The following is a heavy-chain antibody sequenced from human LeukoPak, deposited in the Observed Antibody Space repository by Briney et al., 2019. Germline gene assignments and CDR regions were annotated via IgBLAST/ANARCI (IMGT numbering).Heavy chain of an antibody. J-gene: IGHJ4*02. V-gene: IGHV4-59*01. CDR2: IYYSGST. CDR3: ARQSSGWSQASPFDY. Sequence: PSETLSLTCTVSGGSISSYYWSWIRQPPEKGLEWIGYIYYSGSTNYNPSLKSRVAISVDTSKKQFSLKLASVTAADTAVYYCARQSSGWSQASPFDYWGQGTLVTVSS. CDR1: GGSISSYY. D-gene: IGHD6-19*01.